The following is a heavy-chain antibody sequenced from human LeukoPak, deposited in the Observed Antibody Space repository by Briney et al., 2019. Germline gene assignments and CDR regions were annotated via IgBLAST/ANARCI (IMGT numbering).Heavy chain of an antibody. CDR2: ISGSGGST. D-gene: IGHD6-13*01. CDR1: GFTFSSYA. CDR3: AKTLSGTYYYYYGMDV. J-gene: IGHJ6*02. V-gene: IGHV3-23*01. Sequence: GGSLRLSCAASGFTFSSYAMSWVRQAPGKGLEWVSAISGSGGSTYYADSVKGRSTISRDNSKNTLYLQMNSLRAEDTAVYYCAKTLSGTYYYYYGMDVWGQGTTVTVSS.